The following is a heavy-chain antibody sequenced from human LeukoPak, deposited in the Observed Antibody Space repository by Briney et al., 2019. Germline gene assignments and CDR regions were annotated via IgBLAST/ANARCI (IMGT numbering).Heavy chain of an antibody. D-gene: IGHD1-26*01. CDR2: INPSGGST. CDR3: ATSLSGSYYYDY. J-gene: IGHJ4*02. V-gene: IGHV1-46*01. CDR1: GYTFTSYY. Sequence: GASVKVSCKASGYTFTSYYMHWVRQAPGQGLEWMGIINPSGGSTSYAQKFQGRVTMTRDTSISTAYMELSRLRSDDTAVYYCATSLSGSYYYDYWGQGTLVTVSS.